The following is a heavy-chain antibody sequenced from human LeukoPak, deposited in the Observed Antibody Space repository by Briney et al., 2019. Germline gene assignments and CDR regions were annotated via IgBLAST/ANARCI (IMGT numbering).Heavy chain of an antibody. D-gene: IGHD2-15*01. CDR3: ARVLPVVVAAHDAFDI. Sequence: ASVKVSCKASGYTFTSYGISWVRQAPGQGLEWMGWISAYNGNTNYAQKLQGRVTMTTDTSTSTAYMELRSLRSDDTAVYYCARVLPVVVAAHDAFDIWGQGTMVTVSS. CDR2: ISAYNGNT. V-gene: IGHV1-18*01. J-gene: IGHJ3*02. CDR1: GYTFTSYG.